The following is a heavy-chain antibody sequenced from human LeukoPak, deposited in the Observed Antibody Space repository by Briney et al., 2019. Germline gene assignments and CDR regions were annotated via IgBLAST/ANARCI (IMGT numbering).Heavy chain of an antibody. CDR1: GGSISSYY. CDR3: ARELYVVVPAAIPSPKNYFDY. J-gene: IGHJ4*02. CDR2: IYTSGST. V-gene: IGHV4-4*07. Sequence: SETLSLTCTVSGGSISSYYWSWIRQPAGKGLEWIGRIYTSGSTNYNPSLKSRVTMSVDTSKNQFSLKLSSVTAADTAAYYCARELYVVVPAAIPSPKNYFDYWGQGTLVTVSS. D-gene: IGHD2-2*02.